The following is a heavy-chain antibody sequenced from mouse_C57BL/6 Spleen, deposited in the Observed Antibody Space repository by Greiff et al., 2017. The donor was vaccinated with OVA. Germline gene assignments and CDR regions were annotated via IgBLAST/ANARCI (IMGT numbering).Heavy chain of an antibody. V-gene: IGHV3-6*01. D-gene: IGHD1-1*01. CDR1: GYSITSCYF. J-gene: IGHJ1*03. CDR2: ISYDGSN. Sequence: EVQLQESGPGLVKPSQSLSLTCSVTGYSITSCYFWNWIRPLPGNKLEWMGYISYDGSNNYNPSLKNRISITRDTSKNQFFLKLNAVTTEDTAKYDCERDYYYGSGYFDVWGTGTTVTVSS. CDR3: ERDYYYGSGYFDV.